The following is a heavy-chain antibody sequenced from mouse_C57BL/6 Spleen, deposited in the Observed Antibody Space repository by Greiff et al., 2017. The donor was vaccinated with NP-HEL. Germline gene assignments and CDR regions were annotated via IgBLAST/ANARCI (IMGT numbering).Heavy chain of an antibody. D-gene: IGHD4-1*01. CDR3: ARTLGRGDAMDY. V-gene: IGHV1-18*01. Sequence: EVKLQESGPELVKPGASVKIPCKASGYTFTDYNMDWVKQSHGKSLEWIGDINPNNGGTIYNQKFKGKATLTVDKSSSTAYMELRSLTSEDTAVYYCARTLGRGDAMDYWGQGTSVTVSS. J-gene: IGHJ4*01. CDR1: GYTFTDYN. CDR2: INPNNGGT.